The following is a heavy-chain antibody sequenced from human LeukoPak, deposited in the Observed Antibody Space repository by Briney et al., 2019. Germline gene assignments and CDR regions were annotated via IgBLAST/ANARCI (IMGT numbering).Heavy chain of an antibody. Sequence: ASVKVSCKASGYTFTSYDINLVRQATGQGLEWMGWMNPNSGNTGYAQKFQGRVTMTRNTSISTACMELSSLRSEDTAVYYCARGWVAVAGTGCAFDIWGQGTMVTVSS. CDR2: MNPNSGNT. CDR1: GYTFTSYD. CDR3: ARGWVAVAGTGCAFDI. J-gene: IGHJ3*02. D-gene: IGHD6-19*01. V-gene: IGHV1-8*01.